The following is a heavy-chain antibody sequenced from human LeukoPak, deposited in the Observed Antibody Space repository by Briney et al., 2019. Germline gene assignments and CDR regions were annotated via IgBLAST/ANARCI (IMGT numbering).Heavy chain of an antibody. Sequence: PSETLSLTCAVSGASVSSDGYAWSWIRLPPGKGLEWIEYNGNSNYNPSLKSRVTISLDTSKNQFSLKLTSVTAADTAIYYCARDHWGSLDYWGQGALVTVSS. D-gene: IGHD7-27*01. CDR2: YNGNS. V-gene: IGHV4-61*08. CDR1: GASVSSDGYA. J-gene: IGHJ4*02. CDR3: ARDHWGSLDY.